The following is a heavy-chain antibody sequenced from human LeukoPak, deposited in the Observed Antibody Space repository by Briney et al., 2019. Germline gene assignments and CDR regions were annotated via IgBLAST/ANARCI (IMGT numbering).Heavy chain of an antibody. CDR2: IKQDGSEK. Sequence: GGSLRLSCAASGFTFSSYWMSWVRQAPGKGLEWVANIKQDGSEKYYVDSVKGRFTISRDNAKNSLYLQMNSLRAEDTAVYYCARGYSSSWENWFDPWGQGTLVTVSS. CDR3: ARGYSSSWENWFDP. CDR1: GFTFSSYW. D-gene: IGHD6-13*01. J-gene: IGHJ5*02. V-gene: IGHV3-7*01.